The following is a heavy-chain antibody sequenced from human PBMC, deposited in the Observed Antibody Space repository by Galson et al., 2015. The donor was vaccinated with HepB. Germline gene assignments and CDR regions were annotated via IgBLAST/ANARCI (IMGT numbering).Heavy chain of an antibody. J-gene: IGHJ4*02. Sequence: SLRLSCAASGFTFSSYGMHWVRQAPGKGLEWAAVIWYDGSNKYYADSVKGRFTISRDNSKNTLYLQMNSLRAEDTAVYYCARDLYSSLFFDYWGQGTLVTVSS. CDR3: ARDLYSSLFFDY. CDR2: IWYDGSNK. V-gene: IGHV3-33*01. CDR1: GFTFSSYG. D-gene: IGHD6-6*01.